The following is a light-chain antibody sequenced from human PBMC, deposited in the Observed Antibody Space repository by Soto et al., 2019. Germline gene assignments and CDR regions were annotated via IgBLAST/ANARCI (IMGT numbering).Light chain of an antibody. V-gene: IGLV2-8*01. CDR3: SSYSGSDNFVV. CDR1: DSDIGGYNF. CDR2: EVI. Sequence: QSALTQPPSASGSPGQSVTIPCAGTDSDIGGYNFVSWYQQHPGKAPKLMIYEVIKRPSGVPDRFSGSKSGNTASLTVSGLHTEDEAEYYCSSYSGSDNFVVFGGGTKLTV. J-gene: IGLJ3*02.